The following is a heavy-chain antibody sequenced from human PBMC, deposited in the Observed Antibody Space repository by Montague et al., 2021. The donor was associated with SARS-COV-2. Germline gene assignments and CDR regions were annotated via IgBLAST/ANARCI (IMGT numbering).Heavy chain of an antibody. Sequence: SDTLSLTCTVSGGSVSSGSFHWSWIRQPPGKGLEYIGYISSSGSANYNPSFKSRVAISLDTSENQLSLRLSSVTAADTAVYYCANKGAYDAPIDYWGLGTLVTVSS. V-gene: IGHV4-61*01. CDR3: ANKGAYDAPIDY. CDR2: ISSSGSA. CDR1: GGSVSSGSFH. J-gene: IGHJ4*02. D-gene: IGHD3-3*01.